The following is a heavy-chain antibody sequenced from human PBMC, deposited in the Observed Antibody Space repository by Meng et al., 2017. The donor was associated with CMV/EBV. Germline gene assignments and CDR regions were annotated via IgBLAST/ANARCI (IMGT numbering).Heavy chain of an antibody. CDR2: INSDGSST. CDR3: AKVGATAYYYYGMDV. V-gene: IGHV3-74*01. J-gene: IGHJ6*02. CDR1: GFTFSSYW. D-gene: IGHD1-26*01. Sequence: GGSLRLSCAASGFTFSSYWIHWVRQAPGKGLVWVSRINSDGSSTSYADSVKGRFTISRDNAKNTLYLQMNSLRAEDTAVYYCAKVGATAYYYYGMDVWGQGTTVTVSS.